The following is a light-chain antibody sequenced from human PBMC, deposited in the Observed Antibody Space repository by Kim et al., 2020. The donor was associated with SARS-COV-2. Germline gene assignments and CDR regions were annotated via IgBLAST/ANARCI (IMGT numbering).Light chain of an antibody. CDR1: PSIISF. Sequence: FGDSVTIPCRASPSIISFFSSYQHKPRKAPKVLIYAASPLQSRVPSRFSGSGSGTDFSLTTISLQPDDFATYYSHQQNSYPLTFGGGTKVDIK. CDR2: AAS. J-gene: IGKJ4*01. CDR3: HQQNSYPLT. V-gene: IGKV1-9*01.